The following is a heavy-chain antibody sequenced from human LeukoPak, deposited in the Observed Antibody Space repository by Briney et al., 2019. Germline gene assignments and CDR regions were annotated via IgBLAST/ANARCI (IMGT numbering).Heavy chain of an antibody. CDR2: ISGSGGNT. J-gene: IGHJ4*02. CDR3: AKEEGQEYGSGSSDYFDY. V-gene: IGHV3-23*01. CDR1: GFTFSSYA. D-gene: IGHD3-10*01. Sequence: HPGGSLRLSCAASGFTFSSYAMSWVRQAPGKGLEWVSSISGSGGNTYYADSVKGRFTISRDNSKNTLYLQMNSLRAEDTAVYYCAKEEGQEYGSGSSDYFDYWGQGTLVTVSS.